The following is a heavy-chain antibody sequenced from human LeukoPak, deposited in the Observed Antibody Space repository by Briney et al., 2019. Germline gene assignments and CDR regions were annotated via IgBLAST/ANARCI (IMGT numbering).Heavy chain of an antibody. D-gene: IGHD3-10*01. CDR2: IYSGGST. J-gene: IGHJ6*02. Sequence: PGGSLRLSCAASGFTVSSNYMSWVRQAPGKGLEWVSVIYSGGSTYYADSVKGRFTISRDNSKNTLYLQMNSLRAEDTAVYYCARGNNYYGSGCYDRYYYYYYGMDVWGQGTTVTVSS. CDR3: ARGNNYYGSGCYDRYYYYYYGMDV. V-gene: IGHV3-53*01. CDR1: GFTVSSNY.